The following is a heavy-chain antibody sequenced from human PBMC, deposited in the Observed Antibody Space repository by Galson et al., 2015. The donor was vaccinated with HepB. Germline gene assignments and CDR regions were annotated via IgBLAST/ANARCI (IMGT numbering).Heavy chain of an antibody. D-gene: IGHD3-3*01. CDR2: ISGSGGST. V-gene: IGHV3-23*01. CDR1: GFTFSSYA. CDR3: AKEILRFLEWSYAFDI. J-gene: IGHJ3*02. Sequence: SLRLSCAASGFTFSSYAMSWVRQAPGKGLEWVSAISGSGGSTYYADSVKGRFTISRDNSKNTLYLQMNSLRAEDTAVYYCAKEILRFLEWSYAFDIWGQGTMVTVSS.